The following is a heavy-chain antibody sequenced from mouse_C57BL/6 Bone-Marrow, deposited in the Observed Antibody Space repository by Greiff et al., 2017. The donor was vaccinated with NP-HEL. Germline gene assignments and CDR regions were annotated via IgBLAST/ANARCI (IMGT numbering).Heavy chain of an antibody. CDR2: IHPNSGST. Sequence: VQLQQPGAELVKPGASVKLSCKASGYTFTSYWMHWVKQRPGQGLEWIGMIHPNSGSTNYNEKFKSKATLTVDKSSSTAYMQLSSLTSEDSAVYYCASPSRITTVVENPYFDVWGTGTTVTVSS. J-gene: IGHJ1*03. CDR3: ASPSRITTVVENPYFDV. D-gene: IGHD1-1*01. V-gene: IGHV1-64*01. CDR1: GYTFTSYW.